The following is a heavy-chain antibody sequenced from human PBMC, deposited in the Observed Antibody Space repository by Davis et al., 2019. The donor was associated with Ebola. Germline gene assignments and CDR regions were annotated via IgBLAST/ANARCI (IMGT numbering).Heavy chain of an antibody. J-gene: IGHJ6*04. CDR2: TYYSSKSYY. CDR1: GDSVSSGG. D-gene: IGHD5-18*01. V-gene: IGHV6-1*01. Sequence: HSQTLSLTCAIPGDSVSSGGWNWIRHSPSRGLEWLRRTYYSSKSYYDYAVSVKSRITINPDTSKNQFSLQLNSVTPEDTALYYCARGWLRGGMDVWGEGTTVTVSS. CDR3: ARGWLRGGMDV.